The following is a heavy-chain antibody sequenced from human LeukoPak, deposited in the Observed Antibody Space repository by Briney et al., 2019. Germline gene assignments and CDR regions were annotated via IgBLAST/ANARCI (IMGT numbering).Heavy chain of an antibody. CDR3: ARESYYDFGTGYNWFDP. Sequence: ASVKVSCKASGYTFTSYDINWVRQATGQGLEWMGWMNPNSGNTGYAQKFQGRVTMTRNTSMTTAYMELSSLRSEDTAVYYCARESYYDFGTGYNWFDPWGQGTLVTVSS. CDR2: MNPNSGNT. V-gene: IGHV1-8*01. D-gene: IGHD3-3*01. J-gene: IGHJ5*02. CDR1: GYTFTSYD.